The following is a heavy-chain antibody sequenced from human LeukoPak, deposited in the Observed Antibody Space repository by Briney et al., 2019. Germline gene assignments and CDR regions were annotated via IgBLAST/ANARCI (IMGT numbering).Heavy chain of an antibody. CDR3: AREEGVILAGYREWSFDY. J-gene: IGHJ4*02. CDR1: GYTFTSYY. D-gene: IGHD3-9*01. V-gene: IGHV1-46*01. Sequence: ASVKVSCKASGYTFTSYYMHWVRQAPGQGLEWMGIINPSGGSTSYAQKFQGRVTMTTDTSTSTVYMELSSLRSEDTAVYYWAREEGVILAGYREWSFDYWGQGPLVTVSP. CDR2: INPSGGST.